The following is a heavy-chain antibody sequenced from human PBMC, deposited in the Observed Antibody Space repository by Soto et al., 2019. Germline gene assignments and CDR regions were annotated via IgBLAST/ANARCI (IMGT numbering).Heavy chain of an antibody. J-gene: IGHJ6*02. CDR2: IYSSGST. V-gene: IGHV4-30-4*01. D-gene: IGHD3-16*02. CDR3: ARGPFLMSSFCGVIGRMDV. CDR1: GGSISGGSYY. Sequence: SETLSLTCTVSGGSISGGSYYWNWIRQPPGKGLEWIGYIYSSGSTYYNPSLKSRVTMSVDTSKKQFSLKLSSVTAADTAAYYWARGPFLMSSFCGVIGRMDVWGQGTTVTVSS.